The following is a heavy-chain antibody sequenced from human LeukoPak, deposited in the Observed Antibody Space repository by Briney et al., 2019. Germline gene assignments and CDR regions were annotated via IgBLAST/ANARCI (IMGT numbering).Heavy chain of an antibody. Sequence: GGSLRLSCAASGFTFTNAWMSWVRQAPGKGLEWVGRIKSKNDGGTTEHAAPVKGRFTISRDDSKNTLYLQMNGLETEDTAVYYCTTALRGSWTYIDYWGQGTLVTVSS. J-gene: IGHJ4*02. V-gene: IGHV3-15*01. D-gene: IGHD3-16*01. CDR1: GFTFTNAW. CDR3: TTALRGSWTYIDY. CDR2: IKSKNDGGTT.